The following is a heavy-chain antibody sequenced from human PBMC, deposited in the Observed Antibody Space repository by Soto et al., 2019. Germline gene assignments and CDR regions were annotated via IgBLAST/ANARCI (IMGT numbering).Heavy chain of an antibody. Sequence: EVQLVDSGGGLVQPGGSLRLSCAASGFTFSTYNMNWVRQAPGKGLEWVSYISRSSTTVYYADSVKGRFTISRDNAKNSVYLQRHGLRDEAAYLYYSARAPSPESSCWYYCDYWGQGTVFTVSS. J-gene: IGHJ4*02. V-gene: IGHV3-48*02. D-gene: IGHD6-19*01. CDR2: ISRSSTTV. CDR3: ARAPSPESSCWYYCDY. CDR1: GFTFSTYN.